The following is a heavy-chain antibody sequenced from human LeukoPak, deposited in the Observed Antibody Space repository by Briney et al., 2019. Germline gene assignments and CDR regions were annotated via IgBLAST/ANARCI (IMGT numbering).Heavy chain of an antibody. V-gene: IGHV3-21*01. J-gene: IGHJ4*02. CDR2: ISRYI. CDR1: GFTFSSYN. CDR3: ARDRGGTDDFWSGYYTGYFDY. Sequence: GGSLRLSCVASGFTFSSYNMNWVRQAPGKGLEWVSSISRYIYYADSVKGRFTISRDNVKNSLYLQMNSLRVEDTAVFYCARDRGGTDDFWSGYYTGYFDYWGQGTLVTVSS. D-gene: IGHD3-3*01.